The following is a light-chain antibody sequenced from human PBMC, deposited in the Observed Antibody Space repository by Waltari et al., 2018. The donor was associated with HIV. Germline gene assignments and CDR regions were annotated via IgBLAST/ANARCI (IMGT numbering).Light chain of an antibody. CDR2: TNT. CDR1: SSNIGDNT. CDR3: ATWDDSLNGHVV. J-gene: IGLJ2*01. Sequence: QSVLTQPPSASGTPGQRVTISGSGSSSNIGDNTVNWYQQLPGTAPKLLIYTNTQRPSGVPDRFSGSKSGTSASLAISGLQSEDEADYYCATWDDSLNGHVVFGGGTKLTVL. V-gene: IGLV1-44*01.